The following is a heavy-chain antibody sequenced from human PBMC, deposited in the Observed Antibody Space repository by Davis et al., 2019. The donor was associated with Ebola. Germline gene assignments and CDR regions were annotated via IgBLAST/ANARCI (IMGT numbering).Heavy chain of an antibody. CDR2: IYYSGST. Sequence: MPGGSLRLSCTVSGGSISSSSYYWGWIRQPPGKGLEWIGSIYYSGSTYYNPSLKSRVTISVDTSKNQFSLKLSSVTAADTAVYYCASPYDSSGHWGQGTLVTVSS. D-gene: IGHD3-22*01. CDR1: GGSISSSSYY. V-gene: IGHV4-39*01. J-gene: IGHJ4*02. CDR3: ASPYDSSGH.